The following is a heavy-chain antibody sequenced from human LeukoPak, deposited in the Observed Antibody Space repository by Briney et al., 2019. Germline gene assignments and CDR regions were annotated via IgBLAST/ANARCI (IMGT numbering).Heavy chain of an antibody. CDR2: IYSGGST. V-gene: IGHV3-66*02. CDR1: GFTVSSNY. CDR3: ARARGSSSSIFYYYYYMDV. J-gene: IGHJ6*03. Sequence: GGSLRLSCAASGFTVSSNYMSWFRQAPGKGLEWVSVIYSGGSTYYADSVKGRFTISRDNSKNTLYLQMNSLRAEDTAVYYCARARGSSSSIFYYYYYMDVWGKGTTVTVSS. D-gene: IGHD6-6*01.